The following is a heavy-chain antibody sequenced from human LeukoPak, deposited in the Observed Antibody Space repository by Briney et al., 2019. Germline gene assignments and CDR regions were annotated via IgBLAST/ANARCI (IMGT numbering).Heavy chain of an antibody. CDR2: INPNSGDT. CDR1: GYTFTGYY. D-gene: IGHD3-22*01. V-gene: IGHV1-2*02. Sequence: ASVKVSCKASGYTFTGYYMHWVRQAPGQGLEWMGWINPNSGDTNYAQKFQGRVTMTRDTSISTAYMELSRLRSDDTAVYYCARYDSSGYYDHDAFDIWGQGTMVTVSS. CDR3: ARYDSSGYYDHDAFDI. J-gene: IGHJ3*02.